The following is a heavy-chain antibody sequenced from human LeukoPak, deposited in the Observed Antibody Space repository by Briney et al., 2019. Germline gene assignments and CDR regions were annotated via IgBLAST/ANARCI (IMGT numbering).Heavy chain of an antibody. CDR2: ISSSGSTI. CDR1: GFTFSSYE. D-gene: IGHD6-19*01. Sequence: PGGSLRLSCAASGFTFSSYEMNWVRQAPGKGLEWVSYISSSGSTIYYADSVKGRFTISRDNAKNSLYLQMNSLRAEDTAVYYCARDKTGQWLVRYYYYYMDVWGKGTTVTVS. J-gene: IGHJ6*03. V-gene: IGHV3-48*03. CDR3: ARDKTGQWLVRYYYYYMDV.